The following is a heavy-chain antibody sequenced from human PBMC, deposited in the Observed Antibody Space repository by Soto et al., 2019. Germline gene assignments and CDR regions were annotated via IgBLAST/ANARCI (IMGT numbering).Heavy chain of an antibody. CDR2: MNPNSGNT. CDR1: GYTFTSYD. V-gene: IGHV1-8*01. Sequence: ASVKVSCKASGYTFTSYDINWVRQATGQGLEWMGWMNPNSGNTGYAQEFQGRVTMTRNTSISTAYMDLSSLRSDDTAVYYCARERAAAGFDYWGQGTLVTDSS. D-gene: IGHD6-13*01. J-gene: IGHJ4*02. CDR3: ARERAAAGFDY.